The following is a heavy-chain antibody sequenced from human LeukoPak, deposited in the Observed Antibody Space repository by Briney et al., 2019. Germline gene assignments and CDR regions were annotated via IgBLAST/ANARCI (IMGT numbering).Heavy chain of an antibody. J-gene: IGHJ6*03. D-gene: IGHD3-10*01. V-gene: IGHV3-53*01. Sequence: GGSLRLSCAASGFNVSSNYMSWVRQAPGKGLEWDSVIYRGGSTYYAASVKGRFTISRDNSKNTLYLQMNSLRAEDTAVYYCASGSGSYRTPYYYMDVWGTGTTVTVSS. CDR2: IYRGGST. CDR3: ASGSGSYRTPYYYMDV. CDR1: GFNVSSNY.